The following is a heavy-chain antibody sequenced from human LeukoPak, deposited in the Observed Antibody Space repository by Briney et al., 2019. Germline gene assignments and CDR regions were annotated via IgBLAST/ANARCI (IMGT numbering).Heavy chain of an antibody. V-gene: IGHV4-30-2*01. CDR1: GGSISSGGYY. Sequence: PSETLSLTCTVSGGSISSGGYYWSWIRQPPGKGLEWIGYIYHSGSTYYNPSLKSRVTISVDRSKNQFSLKLSSVTAADTAVYYCARGEAAAGTVYYYGMDVWGQGTTVTVSS. CDR3: ARGEAAAGTVYYYGMDV. CDR2: IYHSGST. D-gene: IGHD6-13*01. J-gene: IGHJ6*02.